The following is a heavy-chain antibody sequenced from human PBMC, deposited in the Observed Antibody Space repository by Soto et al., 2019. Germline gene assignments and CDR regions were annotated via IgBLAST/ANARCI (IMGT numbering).Heavy chain of an antibody. CDR2: IYYSGST. D-gene: IGHD5-18*01. CDR1: GGSISSSSYY. CDR3: ERANNVDTGWFDP. J-gene: IGHJ5*02. Sequence: XEILSLTSTVSGGSISSSSYYGGWIRQPPGKGLEWIGSIYYSGSTYYNPSLKSRVTISVDTSKNQFSLKLSSVTAADTAVYYCERANNVDTGWFDPWGQGTLVTVSS. V-gene: IGHV4-39*01.